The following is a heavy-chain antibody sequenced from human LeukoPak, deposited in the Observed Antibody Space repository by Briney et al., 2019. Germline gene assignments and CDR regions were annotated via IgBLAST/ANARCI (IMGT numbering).Heavy chain of an antibody. V-gene: IGHV3-7*01. CDR3: ARGGNLEN. CDR1: GFNFRTNA. D-gene: IGHD1-14*01. Sequence: GGSLRLSCAASGFNFRTNAMHWVRQAPGKGLEWVANINEDGGERHYVDSVKGRFTISRDNAKNSLYLQMNSLRAEDTAVYYCARGGNLENWGGGTLVTVSS. J-gene: IGHJ4*02. CDR2: INEDGGER.